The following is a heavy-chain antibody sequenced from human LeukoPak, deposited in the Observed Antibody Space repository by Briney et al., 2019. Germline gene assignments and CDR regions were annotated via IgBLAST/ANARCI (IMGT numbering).Heavy chain of an antibody. D-gene: IGHD2/OR15-2a*01. V-gene: IGHV1-69*13. CDR1: GGSFRNSA. J-gene: IGHJ4*02. CDR2: IIRVFGTP. CDR3: AILGDGRIGMGLLGSFDY. Sequence: ASVKVSCKASGGSFRNSAFVWVRQAPGQGLDWMGGIIRVFGTPNYADNFQDRVTISADESTNTAYLDLSSLRSEDTAVYFCAILGDGRIGMGLLGSFDYWGQGTRVIVSP.